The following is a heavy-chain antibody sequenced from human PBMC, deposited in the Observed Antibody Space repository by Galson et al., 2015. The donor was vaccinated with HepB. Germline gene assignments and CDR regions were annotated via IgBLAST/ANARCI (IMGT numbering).Heavy chain of an antibody. CDR1: GGSISSYY. D-gene: IGHD1-14*01. CDR3: ARHDAGSPSPDFDY. V-gene: IGHV4-59*08. CDR2: IYYSGST. J-gene: IGHJ4*02. Sequence: ETLSLTCTVSGGSISSYYWSWIRQPPGKGLEWIGYIYYSGSTNCNPSLKSRVTISVDTSKNQFSLKLSSVTAADTAVYYCARHDAGSPSPDFDYWGQGTLVTVSS.